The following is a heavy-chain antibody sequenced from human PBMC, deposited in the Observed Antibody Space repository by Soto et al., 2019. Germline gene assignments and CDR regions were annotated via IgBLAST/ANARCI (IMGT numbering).Heavy chain of an antibody. CDR2: IYPFYSDT. J-gene: IGHJ6*02. CDR3: ARTSAAGKYYYGMDV. CDR1: GYSFTSYW. V-gene: IGHV5-51*01. Sequence: GESLKISCKGSGYSFTSYWIFWVRQMPVKGLEFMGIIYPFYSDTRYSPSFQGHVTISSYNSISTSYLQLIRLTASYTALYYFARTSAAGKYYYGMDVWGQGTTVTVSS. D-gene: IGHD6-13*01.